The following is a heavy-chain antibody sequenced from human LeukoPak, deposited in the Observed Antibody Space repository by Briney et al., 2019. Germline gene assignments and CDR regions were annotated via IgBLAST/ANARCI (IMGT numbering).Heavy chain of an antibody. CDR2: ISGSGGST. CDR1: GFTFSSYA. D-gene: IGHD3-22*01. CDR3: AKEISPPYYYDSSGSFDY. Sequence: GGSLRLSCAASGFTFSSYAMSWVRQAPGKGLEWVSAISGSGGSTYYADSVKGRFTISRDNSKNTLYLQMNSLRAEDTAVYYCAKEISPPYYYDSSGSFDYWGRGTLVTVSS. J-gene: IGHJ4*02. V-gene: IGHV3-23*01.